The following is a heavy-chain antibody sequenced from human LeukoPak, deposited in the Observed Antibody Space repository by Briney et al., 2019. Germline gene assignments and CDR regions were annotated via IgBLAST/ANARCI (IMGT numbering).Heavy chain of an antibody. D-gene: IGHD6-19*01. CDR2: ISSSGSTI. CDR1: GFTFSSYE. V-gene: IGHV3-48*03. CDR3: ASPPRAVAGTHYFDY. Sequence: GGSLRLSCAASGFTFSSYEMSWVRQAPGKGLEWVSYISSSGSTIYYADSVKGRFTISRDNAKNSLYLQMNSLRAEDTAVYYCASPPRAVAGTHYFDYWGQGTLVTVSS. J-gene: IGHJ4*02.